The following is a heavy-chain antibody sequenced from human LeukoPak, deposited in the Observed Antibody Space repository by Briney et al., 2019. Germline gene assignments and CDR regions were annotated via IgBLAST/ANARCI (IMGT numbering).Heavy chain of an antibody. V-gene: IGHV4-34*01. CDR1: GGSFSGYY. Sequence: SETLSLTCAVYGGSFSGYYWSWIRQPPGKGLEWLGEINHSGSTNYNPSLKSRVTISVDTSKNQFSLKLSSVTAADTAVYYCARVRRGLMVRGVIYYFDYWGQGTLVTVSS. CDR2: INHSGST. CDR3: ARVRRGLMVRGVIYYFDY. D-gene: IGHD3-10*01. J-gene: IGHJ4*02.